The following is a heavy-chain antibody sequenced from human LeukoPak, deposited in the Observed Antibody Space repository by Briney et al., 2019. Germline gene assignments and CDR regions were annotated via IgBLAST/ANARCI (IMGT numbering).Heavy chain of an antibody. D-gene: IGHD1-26*01. CDR3: ASFGWEGTFDI. CDR1: GYSISSGYY. J-gene: IGHJ3*02. CDR2: IYHSGST. Sequence: SETLSLTCTVSGYSISSGYYWGWIRQPPGEGLEWIGSIYHSGSTYYNPSLKSRVTISVDTSKNQFSLKLSSVTAADTAVYYCASFGWEGTFDIWGQGTMVTVSS. V-gene: IGHV4-38-2*02.